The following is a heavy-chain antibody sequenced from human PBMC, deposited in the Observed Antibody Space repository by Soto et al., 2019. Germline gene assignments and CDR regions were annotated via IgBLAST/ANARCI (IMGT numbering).Heavy chain of an antibody. D-gene: IGHD2-8*02. CDR1: GGSFSGYY. V-gene: IGHV4-34*01. Sequence: QVQLQQWGAGLLKPSETLSLTCAVYGGSFSGYYWTWIRQPPGTGLEWIGEINHSGSTNYNPSLKSRVTISADTSKYQFSLKLTSVTAADPAVYYCARDKITGLFDYWGQGTLVTVSS. CDR3: ARDKITGLFDY. CDR2: INHSGST. J-gene: IGHJ4*02.